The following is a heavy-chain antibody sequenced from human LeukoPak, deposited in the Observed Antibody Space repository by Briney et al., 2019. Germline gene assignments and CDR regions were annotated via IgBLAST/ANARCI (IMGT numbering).Heavy chain of an antibody. J-gene: IGHJ4*02. V-gene: IGHV3-53*01. D-gene: IGHD3-10*01. CDR2: IYSGGST. Sequence: PGGSLRLSCAASGFTVSSNYMSWVRQAPGKELEWVSVIYSGGSTYYADSVKGRFTISRDNSKNTLYLQMNSLRAEDTAVYYCASGRYGSGSYGDYWGQGTLVTVSS. CDR3: ASGRYGSGSYGDY. CDR1: GFTVSSNY.